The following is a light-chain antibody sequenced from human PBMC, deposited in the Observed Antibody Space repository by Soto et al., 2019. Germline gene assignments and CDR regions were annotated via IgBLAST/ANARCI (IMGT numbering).Light chain of an antibody. J-gene: IGLJ1*01. CDR1: SSDVGGYNY. V-gene: IGLV2-14*03. CDR3: SSYTISPALEHSV. Sequence: QSALTQPASVSGSTGQSITISCTGTSSDVGGYNYVSGYQQHPGKAPKLMIYDVSNRPSGVSNRFSGSKSGNTSSLTISGLQAEEQADYYCSSYTISPALEHSVFGTGTMLTFL. CDR2: DVS.